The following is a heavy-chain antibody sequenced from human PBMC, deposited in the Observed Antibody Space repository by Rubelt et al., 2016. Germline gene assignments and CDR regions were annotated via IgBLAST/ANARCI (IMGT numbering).Heavy chain of an antibody. J-gene: IGHJ5*02. V-gene: IGHV1-69*01. Sequence: QVQLVQSGAEVKKPGSSVKVSCKASGGTFRSYAISWVRQAPGQGLEWMGGIILIFGTATYAQKFQGRVTIIADESTSTSYMELRSLRSDDTAMDFCARGYCSSANCLFNWFDPWGQGTLVTVSS. CDR3: ARGYCSSANCLFNWFDP. CDR2: IILIFGTA. D-gene: IGHD2-2*01. CDR1: GGTFRSYA.